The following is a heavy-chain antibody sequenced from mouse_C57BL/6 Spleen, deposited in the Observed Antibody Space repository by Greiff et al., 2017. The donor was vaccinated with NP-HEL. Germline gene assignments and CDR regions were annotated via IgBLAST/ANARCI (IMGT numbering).Heavy chain of an antibody. D-gene: IGHD1-1*01. CDR1: GFTFSDFY. V-gene: IGHV7-1*01. J-gene: IGHJ4*01. CDR3: ARDGSSSPLDY. CDR2: SRNKANDYTT. Sequence: EVNVVESGGGLVQSGRSLRLSCATSGFTFSDFYMEWVRQAPGKGLEWIAASRNKANDYTTEYSASVKGRFIVSRDTSQSILYLQMNALRAEDTAIYYCARDGSSSPLDYWGQGTSVTVSS.